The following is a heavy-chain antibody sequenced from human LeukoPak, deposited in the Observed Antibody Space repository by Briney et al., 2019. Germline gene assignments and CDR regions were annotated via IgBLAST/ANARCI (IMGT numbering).Heavy chain of an antibody. CDR3: ARLGYYYGMDV. D-gene: IGHD3-3*01. J-gene: IGHJ6*02. CDR1: GGTFSSYA. V-gene: IGHV1-69*04. Sequence: SVKVSCKASGGTFSSYAISWVRQAPGQGLEWMGRIIPILGIANYAQKFQGRVTITADKFTSTAYMELSSLRSEDTAVYYCARLGYYYGMDVWGQGTTVTVSS. CDR2: IIPILGIA.